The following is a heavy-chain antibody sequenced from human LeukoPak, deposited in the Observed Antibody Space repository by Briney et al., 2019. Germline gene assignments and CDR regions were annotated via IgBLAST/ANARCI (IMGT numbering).Heavy chain of an antibody. Sequence: SETLSLTCGVSGGSISSSNWWSWVRQPPGKGLEWIGEIYHGGSTNYNPSLKSRVTISIDKSKKQISLKLSSVTAADTAVYYCASQYYYDSSGYSDAFDIWGQGTMVTVSS. CDR2: IYHGGST. D-gene: IGHD3-22*01. V-gene: IGHV4-4*02. CDR3: ASQYYYDSSGYSDAFDI. CDR1: GGSISSSNW. J-gene: IGHJ3*02.